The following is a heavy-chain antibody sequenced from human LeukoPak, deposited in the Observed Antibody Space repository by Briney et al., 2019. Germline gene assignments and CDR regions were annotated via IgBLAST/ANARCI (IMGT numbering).Heavy chain of an antibody. V-gene: IGHV3-23*01. CDR1: GFTFSSYA. J-gene: IGHJ4*02. CDR2: ISGSGGST. Sequence: GGSLRLSCVASGFTFSSYAMSWVRQAPGKGLEWVSAISGSGGSTYYADSVKGRFTISRDNSKNTLYLQMNSLRAEDTAVYYCAKGGRPRASLDYFDYWGQGTLVTVSS. CDR3: AKGGRPRASLDYFDY.